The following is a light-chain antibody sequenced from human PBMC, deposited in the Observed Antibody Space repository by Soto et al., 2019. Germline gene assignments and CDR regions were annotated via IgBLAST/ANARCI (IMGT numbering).Light chain of an antibody. Sequence: EIVLTQSPATLSSSPGERATLSCRASQTVNSRLAWYQHKPGQAPRLLIYHTSNRATGIPARFSGSGSETDFTLTISSLEPEDSAVYYCQQRSNWRPLTFGGGTKVDIK. CDR1: QTVNSR. CDR3: QQRSNWRPLT. CDR2: HTS. J-gene: IGKJ4*01. V-gene: IGKV3-11*01.